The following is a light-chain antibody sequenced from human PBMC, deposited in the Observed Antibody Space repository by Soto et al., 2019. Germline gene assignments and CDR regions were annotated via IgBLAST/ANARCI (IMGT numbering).Light chain of an antibody. CDR2: SES. CDR1: QTVTGNY. J-gene: IGKJ1*01. Sequence: EVVMTQSPGTLSLSSGDRATLSCRASQTVTGNYLAWYHQKTGQAPRILIHSESSRATGIPDRFSASGTGTDFNLTISRLEPEDFAVYYCQKYSASPRTFGQGTKVDIK. CDR3: QKYSASPRT. V-gene: IGKV3-20*01.